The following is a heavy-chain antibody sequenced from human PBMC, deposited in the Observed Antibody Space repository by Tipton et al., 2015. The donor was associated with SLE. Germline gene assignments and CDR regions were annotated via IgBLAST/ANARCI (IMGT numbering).Heavy chain of an antibody. CDR2: IYHSGST. Sequence: TLSLTCTVSGDSITTYYWNWIRQPPGKGLEWIGSIYHSGSTYYNPPLKSRVTISVDTSKNQFSLKLSSATAADTAVYYCARLQEKSTIFGVVTAPLDYWGQGTLVTVSS. D-gene: IGHD3-3*01. V-gene: IGHV4-38-2*02. CDR1: GDSITTYY. J-gene: IGHJ4*02. CDR3: ARLQEKSTIFGVVTAPLDY.